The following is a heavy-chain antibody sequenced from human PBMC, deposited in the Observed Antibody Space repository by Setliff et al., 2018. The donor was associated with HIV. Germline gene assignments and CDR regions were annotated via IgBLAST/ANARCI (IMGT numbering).Heavy chain of an antibody. J-gene: IGHJ3*02. CDR2: INPNTGGT. D-gene: IGHD3-22*01. V-gene: IGHV1-2*06. CDR1: GGTLSSYI. Sequence: ASVKVSCKSSGGTLSSYITTWVRQAPGQGLEWMGRINPNTGGTKFAQKFQGSVTMTRDTSISTAYMELRRLRSDDTAVYYCASQFGAYDSSGYEHDAFNIWGQGTMVTVSS. CDR3: ASQFGAYDSSGYEHDAFNI.